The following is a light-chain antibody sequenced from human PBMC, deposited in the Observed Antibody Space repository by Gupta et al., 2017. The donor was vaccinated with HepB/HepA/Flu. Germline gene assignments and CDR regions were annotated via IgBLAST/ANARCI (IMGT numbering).Light chain of an antibody. CDR1: SLRNYY. Sequence: DPAVSVALGQTIRITCQGDSLRNYYASWYQQKPRQAPILVIYGKNIRPSGIPDRFSGSSSGNIASLIITGAQAEDEADYYCNSRDSNTNLGLFGGGTKLTVL. J-gene: IGLJ2*01. CDR2: GKN. V-gene: IGLV3-19*01. CDR3: NSRDSNTNLGL.